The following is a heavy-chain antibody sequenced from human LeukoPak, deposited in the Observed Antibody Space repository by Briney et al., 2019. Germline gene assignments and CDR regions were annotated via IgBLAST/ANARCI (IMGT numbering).Heavy chain of an antibody. Sequence: PGGSLRLSCAASGFTFSSYWMHWARHAPGKGLVWVSRINTDGGTTGYADSVKGRFTISRDNAKNTLYLQMDSLRAEDTAVYYCVTSGWFYYFDYWGQGTLVTVSS. CDR3: VTSGWFYYFDY. CDR2: INTDGGTT. J-gene: IGHJ4*02. CDR1: GFTFSSYW. D-gene: IGHD6-19*01. V-gene: IGHV3-74*01.